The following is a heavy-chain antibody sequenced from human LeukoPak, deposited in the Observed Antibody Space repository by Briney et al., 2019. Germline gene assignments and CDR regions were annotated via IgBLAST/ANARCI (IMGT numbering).Heavy chain of an antibody. J-gene: IGHJ5*02. V-gene: IGHV4-61*02. CDR2: ISSSGST. CDR1: GDSISSGDYY. CDR3: ARATIGYCTNGVCPNWFDP. D-gene: IGHD2-8*01. Sequence: SETLSLTCTVSGDSISSGDYYWSWIRQPAGKGLEWIGRISSSGSTNYNPSLKSRVTISVDTSKNQFSLKLSSVTAADTAVYYCARATIGYCTNGVCPNWFDPWGQGTLVTVSS.